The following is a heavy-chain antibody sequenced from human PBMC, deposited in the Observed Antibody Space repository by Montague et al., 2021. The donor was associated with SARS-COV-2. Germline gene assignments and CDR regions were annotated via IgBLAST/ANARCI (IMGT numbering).Heavy chain of an antibody. J-gene: IGHJ6*02. D-gene: IGHD3-9*01. CDR3: AREKYFDWLLISNVGYYCMDV. V-gene: IGHV4-59*12. Sequence: SETLSLTCTVSGGSISSYYWSWIRRPPGKGLEWIGYIFYSGSTXXXPSXXXRVPISVDTSKNQFSLKLSSVTAADTAVYYCAREKYFDWLLISNVGYYCMDVWGQGTTVTVSS. CDR2: IFYSGST. CDR1: GGSISSYY.